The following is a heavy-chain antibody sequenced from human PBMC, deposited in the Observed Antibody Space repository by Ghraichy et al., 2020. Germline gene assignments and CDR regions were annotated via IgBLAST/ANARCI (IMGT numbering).Heavy chain of an antibody. J-gene: IGHJ3*02. CDR3: AKFSSFCSGPMCYVHDALDI. CDR1: GFTVSDFN. Sequence: GGSLRLSCAVSGFTVSDFNMDWVRQAPGKGLEWVSSITTRNYRRSADSLRGRFTLSRDNTRNSLDLQMDRLTADDTAVYFCAKFSSFCSGPMCYVHDALDIWGQGRMVTVSS. V-gene: IGHV3-69-1*01. D-gene: IGHD2-15*01. CDR2: ITTRNYR.